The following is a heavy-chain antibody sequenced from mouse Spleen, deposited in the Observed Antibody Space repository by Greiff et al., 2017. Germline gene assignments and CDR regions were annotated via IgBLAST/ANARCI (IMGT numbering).Heavy chain of an antibody. Sequence: EVQRVESGPGLVKPSQSLSLTCSVTGYSITSGYYWNWIRQFPGNKLEWMGYISYDGSNNYNPSLKNRISITRDTSKNQFFLKLNSVTTEDTATYYCASGDYWYFDVWGAGTTVTVSS. D-gene: IGHD2-13*01. J-gene: IGHJ1*01. CDR1: GYSITSGYY. V-gene: IGHV3-6*01. CDR2: ISYDGSN. CDR3: ASGDYWYFDV.